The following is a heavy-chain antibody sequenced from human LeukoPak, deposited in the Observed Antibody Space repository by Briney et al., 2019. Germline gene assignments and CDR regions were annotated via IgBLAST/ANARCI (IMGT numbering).Heavy chain of an antibody. CDR1: GYTFTAYY. V-gene: IGHV1-2*02. CDR2: VNPYSGGT. J-gene: IGHJ4*02. CDR3: ARWASYSNSSSSNY. Sequence: GASVKVSCKASGYTFTAYYLHWVRQAPGQGLEWMGWVNPYSGGTNYAQKFHGRVTMTRDTSISTAYMELRRLKYDDTALYYCARWASYSNSSSSNYWGQGTLVTVSS. D-gene: IGHD6-6*01.